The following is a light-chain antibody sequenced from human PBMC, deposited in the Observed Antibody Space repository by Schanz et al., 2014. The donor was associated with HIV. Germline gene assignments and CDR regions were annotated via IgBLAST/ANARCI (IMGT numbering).Light chain of an antibody. Sequence: EIVLTQSPGTLSLSPGERATLSCRASQSINNNYLTWYQQTPGQAPRLLIYAASSRATDIPGRFSGSGSGTDFTLTISRLEPEDFAVYYCQHYGSSFGPGTKVDIK. V-gene: IGKV3-20*01. CDR1: QSINNNY. J-gene: IGKJ3*01. CDR3: QHYGSS. CDR2: AAS.